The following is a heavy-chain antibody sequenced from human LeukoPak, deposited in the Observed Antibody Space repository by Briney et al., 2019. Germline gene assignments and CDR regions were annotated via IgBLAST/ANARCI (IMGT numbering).Heavy chain of an antibody. D-gene: IGHD3/OR15-3a*01. J-gene: IGHJ5*02. V-gene: IGHV3-23*01. CDR2: ISGSGGAT. CDR1: GFRFDIYA. CDR3: VKGGQSYDFWRFDQ. Sequence: GGSLRLSCAASGFRFDIYAMSWVRQAPGKGLEWVSSISGSGGATYYRDSVKGRFAISRDNSKNALYLQMNSLRSDDTAFYYCVKGGQSYDFWRFDQWGQGTLVTASS.